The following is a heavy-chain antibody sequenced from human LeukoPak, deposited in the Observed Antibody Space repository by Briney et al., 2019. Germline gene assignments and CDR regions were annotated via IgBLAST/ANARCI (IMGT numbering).Heavy chain of an antibody. V-gene: IGHV1-2*02. Sequence: ASVKVSCKASGYTSTGYYMHWVRQAPGQGLEWMGWINPNSGGTNYAQKFQGRVTMTRDTSISTAYMELSRLRSDDTAVYYCARDHATVGFGSYWGQGTLVTVSS. CDR1: GYTSTGYY. CDR2: INPNSGGT. J-gene: IGHJ4*02. D-gene: IGHD3-10*01. CDR3: ARDHATVGFGSY.